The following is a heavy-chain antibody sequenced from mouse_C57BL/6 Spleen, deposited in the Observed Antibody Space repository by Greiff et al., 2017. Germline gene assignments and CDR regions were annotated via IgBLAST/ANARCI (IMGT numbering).Heavy chain of an antibody. CDR3: ARSAYRPYFDY. J-gene: IGHJ2*01. Sequence: EVQLQQSGPELVKPGASVKISCKASGYTFTDYYMNWVKQSHGKSLEWIGDINPNNGGTSYNQKFKGKATLTVDKSSSTAYMVLRILTSEDSAVYYCARSAYRPYFDYWGQGTTLTVSS. CDR1: GYTFTDYY. V-gene: IGHV1-26*01. CDR2: INPNNGGT. D-gene: IGHD6-1*01.